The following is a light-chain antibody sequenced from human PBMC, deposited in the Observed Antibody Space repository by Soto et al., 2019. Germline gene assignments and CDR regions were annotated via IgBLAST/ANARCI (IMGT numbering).Light chain of an antibody. CDR3: CSYAGSYPVV. Sequence: QSVLTQPRSVSGSPGQSVTISCTGTSSDVGGYNYVSWYQQHPGKAPKLMIYDVSKRPSGVPDRFSGSKSGNTASLTISVLQAEDEDDYYCCSYAGSYPVVFGGGTQLTVL. CDR1: SSDVGGYNY. CDR2: DVS. J-gene: IGLJ2*01. V-gene: IGLV2-11*01.